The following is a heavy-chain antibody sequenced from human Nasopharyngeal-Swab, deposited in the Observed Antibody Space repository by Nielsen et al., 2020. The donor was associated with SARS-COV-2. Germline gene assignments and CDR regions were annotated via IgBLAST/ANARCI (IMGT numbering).Heavy chain of an antibody. J-gene: IGHJ4*02. V-gene: IGHV3-48*03. Sequence: GESLKISCAASGFTFSNYEMNWVRQPPGKVLEWLSYISGTAGTISYADSVKGRFTISRDNARNSLYLQMNSLRAEDTAVYYCARVFGWELLRDGFDYWGQGTLVTVSS. D-gene: IGHD1-26*01. CDR2: ISGTAGTI. CDR3: ARVFGWELLRDGFDY. CDR1: GFTFSNYE.